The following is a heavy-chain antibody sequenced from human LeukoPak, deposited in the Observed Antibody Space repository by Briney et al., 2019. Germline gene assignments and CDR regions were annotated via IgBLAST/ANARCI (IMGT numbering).Heavy chain of an antibody. CDR3: AKKGGRGIAVAGTFDY. D-gene: IGHD6-19*01. CDR2: ISGSGGST. CDR1: GFTFSSYA. V-gene: IGHV3-23*01. J-gene: IGHJ4*02. Sequence: GGSLRLSCVASGFTFSSYAMSWVRQAPGKGLEWVSAISGSGGSTYYADSVRGRFTISRDNSKNTLYLQMNSLRAEDTAVYYCAKKGGRGIAVAGTFDYWGQGTLVTVSS.